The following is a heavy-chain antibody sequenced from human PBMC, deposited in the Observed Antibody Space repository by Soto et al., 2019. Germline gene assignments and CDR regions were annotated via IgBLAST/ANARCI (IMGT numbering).Heavy chain of an antibody. D-gene: IGHD4-17*01. CDR2: ISYDGSNK. Sequence: QVQLVESGGGVVQPGRSLRLSCAASGFTFSSYAMHWVRQAPGKGLEWVAVISYDGSNKYYADSVKGRFTISRDNSKNTLYLQMNSLRAEDTAVYYCARGGDDYGDPWYFDLWGRGTLVTVSS. V-gene: IGHV3-30-3*01. J-gene: IGHJ2*01. CDR1: GFTFSSYA. CDR3: ARGGDDYGDPWYFDL.